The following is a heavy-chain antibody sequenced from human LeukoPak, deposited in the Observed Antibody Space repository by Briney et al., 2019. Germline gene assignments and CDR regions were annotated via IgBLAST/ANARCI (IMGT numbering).Heavy chain of an antibody. Sequence: PSETLSLTCAVYGGSFSNHYWSWIRQPPGKGLEWLAEINDSGRANYNPSLMSRVTVSVDTSKNQFSLRLTSVTATDTAVYYCARRWNYGRNYYIDVWGKGATVSVSS. D-gene: IGHD1-7*01. CDR3: ARRWNYGRNYYIDV. J-gene: IGHJ6*03. CDR2: INDSGRA. V-gene: IGHV4-34*01. CDR1: GGSFSNHY.